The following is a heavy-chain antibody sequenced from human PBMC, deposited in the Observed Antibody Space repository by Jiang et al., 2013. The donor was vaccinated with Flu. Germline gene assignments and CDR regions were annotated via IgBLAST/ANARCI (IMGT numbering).Heavy chain of an antibody. V-gene: IGHV1-2*02. Sequence: KKPGASVKVSCKASGYTFTANYVHWVRQAPGQGLEWLGSINPNSGGTYYGQKFQGRVTMTSDTSISTAYMELNRLTSDDTAVYYCARRVTSSSGYEYWGQGTLVTVSS. J-gene: IGHJ4*02. CDR3: ARRVTSSSGYEY. CDR1: GYTFTANY. D-gene: IGHD6-25*01. CDR2: INPNSGGT.